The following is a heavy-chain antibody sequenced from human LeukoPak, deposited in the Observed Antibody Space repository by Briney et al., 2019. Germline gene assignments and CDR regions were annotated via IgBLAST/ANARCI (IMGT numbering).Heavy chain of an antibody. V-gene: IGHV1-2*02. J-gene: IGHJ4*02. D-gene: IGHD4-17*01. CDR1: GYTFTGYY. CDR3: ARDLVYADYAQDY. Sequence: GASVKVSCKASGYTFTGYYMHWVRQAPGQGLEWMGWINPNTGGTNYAQKFQGRVTMTRDTPISTGYMEVSRLRSDDTAMYYCARDLVYADYAQDYWGQGTLVTVSS. CDR2: INPNTGGT.